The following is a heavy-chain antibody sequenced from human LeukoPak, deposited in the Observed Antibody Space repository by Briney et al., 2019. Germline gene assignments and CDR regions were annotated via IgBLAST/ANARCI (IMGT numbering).Heavy chain of an antibody. CDR2: IYYSGST. D-gene: IGHD5-18*01. Sequence: SETLSLTCTVSGGSISSYYWSWIRQPPGKGLEWIGYIYYSGSTNYNPSLKSRVTISVDTSKNQFSLKLSSVTAADTAVYYCAISGYSYGYGGDAFDIWGQGTMVTVSS. CDR3: AISGYSYGYGGDAFDI. V-gene: IGHV4-59*01. CDR1: GGSISSYY. J-gene: IGHJ3*02.